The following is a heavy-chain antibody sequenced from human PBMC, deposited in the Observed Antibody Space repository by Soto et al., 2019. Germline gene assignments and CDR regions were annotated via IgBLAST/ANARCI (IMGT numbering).Heavy chain of an antibody. D-gene: IGHD3-22*01. CDR3: ANDLLVSRGWFLEGYYYCMDV. CDR2: VTGYNSHK. Sequence: SVKGASRAAGYTLSAFGSNWGLQAPGQVVELMRWVTGYNSHKKYAEKFKGRVTMTTDTSTSTVYMELRRLRSDETDVYYCANDLLVSRGWFLEGYYYCMDVSGQGTTVTVPS. CDR1: GYTLSAFG. J-gene: IGHJ6*02. V-gene: IGHV1-18*01.